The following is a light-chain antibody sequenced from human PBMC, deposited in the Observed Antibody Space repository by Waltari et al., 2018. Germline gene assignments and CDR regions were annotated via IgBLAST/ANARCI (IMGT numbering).Light chain of an antibody. V-gene: IGLV1-51*02. CDR3: GSWDSSLRSGV. CDR2: ENT. J-gene: IGLJ3*02. Sequence: QSELTQPPSVSAAPGQIVTISCSGSSSNIEKNFVSWYQQLPGAAPKMLIYENTKRPSGIPARFSASKSGTLATLDITGLQTEDEADYYCGSWDSSLRSGVFGGGTRLTVL. CDR1: SSNIEKNF.